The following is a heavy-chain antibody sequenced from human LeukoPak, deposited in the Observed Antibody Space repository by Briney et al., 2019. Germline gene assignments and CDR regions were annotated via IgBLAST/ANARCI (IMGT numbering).Heavy chain of an antibody. CDR3: AGWDHRRGAFDT. D-gene: IGHD1-26*01. CDR2: ISWNSGSI. J-gene: IGHJ3*02. Sequence: PGGSLRLSCAASGFTFDDYAMHWVRQAPGKGLEWVSGISWNSGSIGYADSVKGRFTISRDNAKNSLYLQMNSLRAEDMALYYCAGWDHRRGAFDTWGEGTTVTVSS. CDR1: GFTFDDYA. V-gene: IGHV3-9*03.